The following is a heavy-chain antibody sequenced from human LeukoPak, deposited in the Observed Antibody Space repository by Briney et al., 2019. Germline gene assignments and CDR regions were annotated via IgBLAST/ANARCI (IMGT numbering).Heavy chain of an antibody. CDR3: ASLLVGATPY. J-gene: IGHJ4*02. CDR2: INPNSGGT. Sequence: ASVKVSCKASGYTFTGNYMHWVRQAPGQGNEWMGRINPNSGGTNYAQKVQGRVTMTRDTSISTAYMELSRLRSDDTAVYYCASLLVGATPYWGQGTLVTVSS. CDR1: GYTFTGNY. V-gene: IGHV1-2*06. D-gene: IGHD1-26*01.